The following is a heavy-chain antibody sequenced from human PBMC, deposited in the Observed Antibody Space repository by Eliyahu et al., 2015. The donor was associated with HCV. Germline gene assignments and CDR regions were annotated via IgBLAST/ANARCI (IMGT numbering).Heavy chain of an antibody. V-gene: IGHV3-7*01. Sequence: EVQLVESGGGLVQPGGSLRLSCAASGFTFSRYWMTWVRQTPGKGLEWVANINQDGSEKYYVDSVKGRFTISRDNSKNSLYLQMNSLRSEDTAVYYCARDGILYNARLNWFDPWGQGTLVTVSS. D-gene: IGHD2/OR15-2a*01. J-gene: IGHJ5*02. CDR1: GFTFSRYW. CDR2: INQDGSEK. CDR3: ARDGILYNARLNWFDP.